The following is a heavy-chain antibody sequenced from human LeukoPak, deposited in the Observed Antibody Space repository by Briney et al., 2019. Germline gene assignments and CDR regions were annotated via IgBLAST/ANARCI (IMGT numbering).Heavy chain of an antibody. J-gene: IGHJ4*02. CDR2: MNPNNGNT. Sequence: ASVKVSCKASGFTFTGYDINWVRQASGQGLEWMGWMNPNNGNTGYAQKFQGRVTMARDTSISTAYMELRGLRSEDTAVYYCAKDPASAPYYFDYWGQGTLVTVSS. CDR1: GFTFTGYD. CDR3: AKDPASAPYYFDY. V-gene: IGHV1-8*01.